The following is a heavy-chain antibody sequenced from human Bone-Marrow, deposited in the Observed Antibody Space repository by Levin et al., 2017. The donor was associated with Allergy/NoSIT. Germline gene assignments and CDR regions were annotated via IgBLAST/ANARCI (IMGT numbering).Heavy chain of an antibody. D-gene: IGHD5-12*01. CDR2: IYHTGNT. Sequence: SETLSLTCVVSGGSISSTNYWSWVRQTPGKGLEWIGEIYHTGNTNYNPSLNSRVTISVDKSKNQFSLKLTSVTDADTAVYYCARDGRDIVATIDERYYYYGMDVWGQGTTVTVSS. V-gene: IGHV4/OR15-8*02. CDR1: GGSISSTNY. J-gene: IGHJ6*02. CDR3: ARDGRDIVATIDERYYYYGMDV.